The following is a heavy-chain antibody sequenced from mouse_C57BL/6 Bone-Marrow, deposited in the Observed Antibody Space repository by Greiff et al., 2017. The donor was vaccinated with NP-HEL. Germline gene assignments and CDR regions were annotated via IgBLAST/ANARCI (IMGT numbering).Heavy chain of an antibody. J-gene: IGHJ2*01. D-gene: IGHD1-1*01. V-gene: IGHV5-9-1*02. CDR2: FSSGGNYI. CDR3: TRGTTVVATDY. CDR1: GFTFSSYA. Sequence: EVKLVESGEGLVKPGGSLKLSCAASGFTFSSYAMSWVRQTPEKRLEWVAYFSSGGNYIYYADTVQGRFTISRDNARNTLYLHMSSLKSEDTAMYYCTRGTTVVATDYWGQGTTLTVSS.